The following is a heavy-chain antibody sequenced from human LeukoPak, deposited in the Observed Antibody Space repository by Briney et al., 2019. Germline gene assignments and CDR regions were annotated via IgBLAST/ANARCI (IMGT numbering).Heavy chain of an antibody. J-gene: IGHJ4*02. CDR3: ARHGEFYDYAWGSYRQNYFDY. D-gene: IGHD3-16*02. Sequence: GESLKISCKGSGYSFTSYWIGWVRQMPGKGLEWMGIIYPGDSDTRYSPSFQGQVTISADKSISTAYLQWSSLKASDTAMYYCARHGEFYDYAWGSYRQNYFDYWGQGTLVTVSS. CDR2: IYPGDSDT. V-gene: IGHV5-51*01. CDR1: GYSFTSYW.